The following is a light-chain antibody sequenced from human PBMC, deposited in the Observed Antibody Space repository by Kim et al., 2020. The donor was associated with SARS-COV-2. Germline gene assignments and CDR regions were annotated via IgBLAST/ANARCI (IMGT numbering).Light chain of an antibody. CDR3: LQYISYPLT. CDR1: SDISNY. V-gene: IGKV1-17*03. CDR2: AAS. Sequence: ASVGDKDTITCRANSDISNYLAWFEQKPGKAPKRLIYAASDLQPGVASRFSGSGSGTEFTLTISSLQPEDFATYHCLQYISYPLTFGGGTKVDI. J-gene: IGKJ4*01.